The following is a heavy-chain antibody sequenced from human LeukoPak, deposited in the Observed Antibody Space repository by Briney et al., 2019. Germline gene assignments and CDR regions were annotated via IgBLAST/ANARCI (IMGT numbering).Heavy chain of an antibody. CDR2: IYTSGST. D-gene: IGHD5-18*01. Sequence: PSQTLSLTCTVSGGSISSGSYYWSWIRQPAGKGLEWIGRIYTSGSTNYNPSLKSRVTISVDTSKNQFSLKLSSVTAADTAVYYCATNTANPNYEIDYWGQGTLVTVSS. J-gene: IGHJ4*02. CDR3: ATNTANPNYEIDY. CDR1: GGSISSGSYY. V-gene: IGHV4-61*02.